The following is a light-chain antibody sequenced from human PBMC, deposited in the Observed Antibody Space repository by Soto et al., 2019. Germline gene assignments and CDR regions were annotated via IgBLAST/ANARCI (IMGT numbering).Light chain of an antibody. J-gene: IGKJ1*01. Sequence: VVMTQSPLSLRVTLGQPASISCWSSQSLVYGDGNSYFSWFHQRPGQSPRRLIYEASNRDSGVPDRFSGSGSGTDFTLKINRVAAEDVGVYYCMQGTHWPPTFGRGTKVEIK. CDR1: QSLVYGDGNSY. CDR3: MQGTHWPPT. V-gene: IGKV2-30*01. CDR2: EAS.